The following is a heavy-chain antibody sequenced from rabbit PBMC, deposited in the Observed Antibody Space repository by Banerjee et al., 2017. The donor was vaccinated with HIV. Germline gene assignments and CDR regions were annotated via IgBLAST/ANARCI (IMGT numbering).Heavy chain of an antibody. J-gene: IGHJ6*01. Sequence: QEQLVESGGGLVKPEGSLKLSCTASGFSFSDNYWICWVRQAPGKGLEWIACIDTGPGFTYFATWAKGRFTCSKTSSTTVTLQMTRLTAADTATYFCARDTSSSFSSYGMDLWGPGTLVTVS. CDR2: IDTGPGFT. CDR3: ARDTSSSFSSYGMDL. D-gene: IGHD1-1*01. CDR1: GFSFSDNYW. V-gene: IGHV1S45*01.